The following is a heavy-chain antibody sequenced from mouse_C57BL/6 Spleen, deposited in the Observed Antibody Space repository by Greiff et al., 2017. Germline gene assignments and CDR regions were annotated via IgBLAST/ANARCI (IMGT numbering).Heavy chain of an antibody. J-gene: IGHJ4*01. CDR3: ARYWGTNDAMDY. CDR1: GFTFTDYY. D-gene: IGHD3-3*01. CDR2: IRNKANGYTT. V-gene: IGHV7-3*01. Sequence: EVKLMESGGGLVQPGGSLSLSCAASGFTFTDYYMSWVRQPPGKALEWMGFIRNKANGYTTEYSASVKGRFTISRDNSQSILYLQMNALRAEDSATYYCARYWGTNDAMDYWGQGTSVTVSS.